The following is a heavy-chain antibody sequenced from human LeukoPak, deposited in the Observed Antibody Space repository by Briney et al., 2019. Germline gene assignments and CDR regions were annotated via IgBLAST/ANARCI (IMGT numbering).Heavy chain of an antibody. D-gene: IGHD3-10*01. J-gene: IGHJ5*02. Sequence: SETLSLTCTVSGGSTRSYYWSWIRQPPGKGLEWIGYIYYSGSTNYNPSLKSRVTISVDTSKNQFSLKLSSVTAADTAVYYCARNYYGSGSYYPWGQGTLVTVSS. V-gene: IGHV4-59*01. CDR2: IYYSGST. CDR1: GGSTRSYY. CDR3: ARNYYGSGSYYP.